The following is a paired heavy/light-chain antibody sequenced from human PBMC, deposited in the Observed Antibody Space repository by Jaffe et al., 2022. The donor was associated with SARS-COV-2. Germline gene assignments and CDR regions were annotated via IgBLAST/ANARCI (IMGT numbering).Heavy chain of an antibody. CDR1: SGAIHNNDYY. J-gene: IGHJ4*02. Sequence: QLLFQESGPGLVKPSETLSLICTVSSGAIHNNDYYWGWIRQPPGKGLEWIGTVFYSGSTYYNPSLKSRVSISIDTSKNQFSLQLTSVTAADTAVYFCARVTTERYFDYWGQGALVTVSS. CDR2: VFYSGST. V-gene: IGHV4-39*01. D-gene: IGHD4-4*01. CDR3: ARVTTERYFDY.
Light chain of an antibody. J-gene: IGKJ1*01. CDR1: QTISSW. CDR2: KSS. CDR3: QQYKSPPWT. V-gene: IGKV1-5*03. Sequence: DIQMTQSPSTLSASVGDRVTITCRASQTISSWLAWYQQRPGKAPTLLISKSSILEGGVPSRFSGSGSGTYFTLTITSLQPDDFATYYCQQYKSPPWTFGLGTTVEIK.